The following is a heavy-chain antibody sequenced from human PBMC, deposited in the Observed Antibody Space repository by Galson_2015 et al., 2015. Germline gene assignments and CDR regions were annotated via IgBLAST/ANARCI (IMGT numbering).Heavy chain of an antibody. V-gene: IGHV4-59*01. CDR1: GDSISSYY. CDR2: ISYSGST. D-gene: IGHD6-6*01. CDR3: ARGGVSGSSKYYFDY. J-gene: IGHJ4*02. Sequence: SETLSLTCTVSGDSISSYYWSWIRQPPGKGLEWIGYISYSGSTNYNPSLRSRVTISVDTSKNQFSLKLNSVTAADTAVYYCARGGVSGSSKYYFDYWGQGTLVTVSP.